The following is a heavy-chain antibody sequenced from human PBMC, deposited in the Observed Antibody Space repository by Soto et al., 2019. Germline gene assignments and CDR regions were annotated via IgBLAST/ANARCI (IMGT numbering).Heavy chain of an antibody. J-gene: IGHJ1*01. D-gene: IGHD2-8*01. CDR1: GYKFTTYF. V-gene: IGHV1-46*01. Sequence: ASVKVPCKASGYKFTTYFIHWVRQAPGQGLEWMGMIHPSGDTGYGQKFRGRVTMTIDTSTTTAYMELRNLTSEDTAIYFSVRGYCTTTPCSGDFQHWGQGTLVTVSS. CDR2: IHPSGDT. CDR3: VRGYCTTTPCSGDFQH.